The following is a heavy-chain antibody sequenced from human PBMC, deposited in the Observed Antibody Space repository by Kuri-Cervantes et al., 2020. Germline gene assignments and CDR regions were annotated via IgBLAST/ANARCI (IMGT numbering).Heavy chain of an antibody. CDR2: ITRSRTI. Sequence: ETLSLTCAVSGGSISSSNWWSWVRQPPGKGLEWVSYITRSRTIYYADSIQGRFTISRDNAKNSLYLQMNSLRAEDTAVYYCARLYYYYMDVWGKGTTVTVSS. J-gene: IGHJ6*03. CDR1: GSISSSNW. CDR3: ARLYYYYMDV. V-gene: IGHV3-48*01.